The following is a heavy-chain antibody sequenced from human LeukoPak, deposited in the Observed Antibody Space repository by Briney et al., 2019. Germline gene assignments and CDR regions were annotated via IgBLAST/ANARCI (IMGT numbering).Heavy chain of an antibody. CDR3: AKVVVAAAVHFYYGMDV. D-gene: IGHD2-15*01. J-gene: IGHJ6*02. CDR2: ISLSGDRT. V-gene: IGHV3-23*01. Sequence: PGGSLRLSCAASGFTFSTYVMNWVRQAPGKGLEWVSGISLSGDRTYYADAVEGRFTISRDNSKNTLYLQMNSLRAEDTALYYCAKVVVAAAVHFYYGMDVWGQGTTVTVSS. CDR1: GFTFSTYV.